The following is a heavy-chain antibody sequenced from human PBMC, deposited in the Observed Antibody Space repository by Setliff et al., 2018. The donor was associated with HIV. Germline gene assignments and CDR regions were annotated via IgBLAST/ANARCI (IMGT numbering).Heavy chain of an antibody. D-gene: IGHD4-4*01. CDR2: RSPNGNT. CDR1: GYTFVKFG. J-gene: IGHJ3*01. CDR3: AREPPSSNPTLQYAFDL. Sequence: ASVKVSCKTSGYTFVKFGISWVRQAPGKGFEWLGWRSPNGNTKNHHKFEGRITMTTDTPTTTAFMELRSLTSDDTAVYFCAREPPSSNPTLQYAFDLWGQGTMVTVSS. V-gene: IGHV1-18*01.